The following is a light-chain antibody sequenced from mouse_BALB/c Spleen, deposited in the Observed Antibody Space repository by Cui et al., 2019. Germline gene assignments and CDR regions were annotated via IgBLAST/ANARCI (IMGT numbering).Light chain of an antibody. J-gene: IGKJ2*01. CDR2: NAK. Sequence: DIQMTQSPASLSASVGKTVTITCRASGNIYSYLAWYQQKQGKSPQLLVYNAKTLAEGVPSRFSGSGSGTQFSLKINSLQPEDFGSYYCQHHYGTPYTFGGGTKLEIK. CDR3: QHHYGTPYT. V-gene: IGKV12-44*01. CDR1: GNIYSY.